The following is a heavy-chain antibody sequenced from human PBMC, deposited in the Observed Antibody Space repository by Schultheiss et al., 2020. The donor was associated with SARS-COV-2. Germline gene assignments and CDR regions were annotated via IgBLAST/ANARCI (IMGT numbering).Heavy chain of an antibody. CDR2: ISGSGGST. CDR3: AKDLSYCSSTSCYNY. Sequence: GGSLRLSCAASGFTFSSYAMSWVRQAPGQGLEWVSAISGSGGSTYYADSVKGRFTISRDNSKNTLYLQMNSLRAEDTAVYYCAKDLSYCSSTSCYNYWGQGTLVTVSS. J-gene: IGHJ4*02. D-gene: IGHD2-2*02. V-gene: IGHV3-23*01. CDR1: GFTFSSYA.